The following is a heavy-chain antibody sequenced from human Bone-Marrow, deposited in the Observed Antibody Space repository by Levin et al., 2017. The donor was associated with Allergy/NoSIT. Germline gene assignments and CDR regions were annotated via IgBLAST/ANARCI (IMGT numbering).Heavy chain of an antibody. CDR3: AKDLTPLRIAVAGIVGDY. CDR2: ISGSGGST. D-gene: IGHD6-19*01. J-gene: IGHJ4*02. CDR1: GFTFSSYA. Sequence: GESLKISCAASGFTFSSYAMSWVRQAPGKGLEWVSAISGSGGSTYYADSVKGRFTISRDNSKNTLYLQMNSLRAEDTAVYYCAKDLTPLRIAVAGIVGDYWGQGTLVTVSS. V-gene: IGHV3-23*01.